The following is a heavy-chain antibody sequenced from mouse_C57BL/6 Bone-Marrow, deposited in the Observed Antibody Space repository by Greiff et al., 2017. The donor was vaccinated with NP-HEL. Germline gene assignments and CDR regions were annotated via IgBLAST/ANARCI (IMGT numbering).Heavy chain of an antibody. CDR2: ISGGGGTA. Sequence: EVQVVESGGGLVKPGGSLKLSCAASGFTFSSYTMSWVRQTPEKRLEWVATISGGGGTAYYPDSVTGRFTISRDNAKNTLYLKMSSLTSEDTALYYCANDYGSSGFAYWGQGTLVTVSA. V-gene: IGHV5-9*01. J-gene: IGHJ3*01. CDR1: GFTFSSYT. CDR3: ANDYGSSGFAY. D-gene: IGHD1-1*01.